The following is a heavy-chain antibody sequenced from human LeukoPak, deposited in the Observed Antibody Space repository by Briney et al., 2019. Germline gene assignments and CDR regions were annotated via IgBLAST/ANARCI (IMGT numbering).Heavy chain of an antibody. CDR1: GYTFTSYY. V-gene: IGHV1-46*01. J-gene: IGHJ3*02. D-gene: IGHD3-3*01. Sequence: ASVKVSCKASGYTFTSYYMHWVRQAPGQGLEWMGIINPSGGSTSYAQKFQGRVTMTRDTSISTAYMELSRLRSDDTAVYYCAREDLEWFRAFDIWGQGTMVTVSS. CDR3: AREDLEWFRAFDI. CDR2: INPSGGST.